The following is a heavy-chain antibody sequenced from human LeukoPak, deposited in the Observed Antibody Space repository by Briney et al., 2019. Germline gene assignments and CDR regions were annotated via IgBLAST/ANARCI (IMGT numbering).Heavy chain of an antibody. J-gene: IGHJ1*01. V-gene: IGHV3-21*01. CDR3: AREPFPVGSAGTCYSI. CDR2: ISSSSSYI. CDR1: GFTFSSYS. Sequence: GGSLRLSCAASGFTFSSYSMNWVRQAPGKGLEWVSSISSSSSYIYYADSVKGRFTISRDNAKNSLYLQMNSLRAEDTAVYYCAREPFPVGSAGTCYSIWGQGTLVTVSS. D-gene: IGHD2-15*01.